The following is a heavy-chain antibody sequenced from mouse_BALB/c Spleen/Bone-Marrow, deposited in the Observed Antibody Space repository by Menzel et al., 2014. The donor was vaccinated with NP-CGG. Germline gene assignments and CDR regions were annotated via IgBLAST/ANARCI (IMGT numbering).Heavy chain of an antibody. CDR1: GYTFXNFW. J-gene: IGHJ4*01. D-gene: IGHD2-3*01. CDR2: IAPGSGTT. Sequence: DLVKPGASVKLSCKASGYTFXNFWINWIKQRPGQGLEWIGRIAPGSGTTYYNEMFKGKATLTVDTSSSTAYIQLSSLSSEDSAVYFCARYDYAMDCWGQGTSVTVSS. V-gene: IGHV1S41*01. CDR3: ARYDYAMDC.